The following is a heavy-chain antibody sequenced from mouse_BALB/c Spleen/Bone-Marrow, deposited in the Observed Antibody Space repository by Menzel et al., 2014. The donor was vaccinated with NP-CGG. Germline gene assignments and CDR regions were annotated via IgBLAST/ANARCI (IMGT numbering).Heavy chain of an antibody. Sequence: EVKVVESGPELVKPGASVKISCKTSGYTSTEYTMHWVKQSHGKSLEWIGGINPNNGGTIYNQKFKGKATLTVDKSSSTAYMELRSLTSEDSAVYYCARKDYGYNYVMDYWGQGTSVTVSS. V-gene: IGHV1-18*01. J-gene: IGHJ4*01. CDR2: INPNNGGT. CDR3: ARKDYGYNYVMDY. D-gene: IGHD1-2*01. CDR1: GYTSTEYT.